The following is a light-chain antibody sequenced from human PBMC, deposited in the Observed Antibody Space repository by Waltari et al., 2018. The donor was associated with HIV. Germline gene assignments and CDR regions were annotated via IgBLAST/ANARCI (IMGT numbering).Light chain of an antibody. CDR2: EAA. J-gene: IGKJ2*01. V-gene: IGKV3-15*01. CDR1: QSISAK. CDR3: QQYDSGPRGIT. Sequence: EIVMTQSPPTPSVSPGPRVTLSCRASQSISAKVTWYQQRPGQAPRLLIYEAATRPTGIPARFSGSGSGTEFTLTISSLQSEDFATYFCQQYDSGPRGITFGQGTMLEIK.